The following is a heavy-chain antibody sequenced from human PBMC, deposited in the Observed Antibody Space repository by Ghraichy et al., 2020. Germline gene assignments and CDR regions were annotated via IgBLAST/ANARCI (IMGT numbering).Heavy chain of an antibody. CDR2: IYTSGIT. V-gene: IGHV3-53*04. CDR3: ARGVEEVLWFGDFLYYFDN. CDR1: GLTVKTNC. D-gene: IGHD3-10*01. Sequence: GASLRLSCLASGLTVKTNCMAWVRQAPGKGLEWVASIYTSGITYYTDSVKGRFTISIHNSKNTVFLHMDSLRPDDTAVYYCARGVEEVLWFGDFLYYFDNWGQGTLVTVYS. J-gene: IGHJ4*02.